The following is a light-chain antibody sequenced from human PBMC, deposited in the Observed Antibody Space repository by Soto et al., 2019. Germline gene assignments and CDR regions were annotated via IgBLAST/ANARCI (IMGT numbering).Light chain of an antibody. CDR2: DAS. Sequence: ESVLTQAPDTVSLSPGQRATLSCRASQSVTNNYLAWYQHKPGQAPRLLIYDASNRATGIPDRFSGSGSGTDVTLTISRLEPEDFAVYYCQQCAHSPLTFGQGTKVEIK. J-gene: IGKJ1*01. CDR3: QQCAHSPLT. V-gene: IGKV3-20*01. CDR1: QSVTNNY.